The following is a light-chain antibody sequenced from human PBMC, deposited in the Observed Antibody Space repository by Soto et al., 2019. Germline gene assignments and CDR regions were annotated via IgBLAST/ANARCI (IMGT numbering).Light chain of an antibody. CDR2: RAS. CDR3: QQYSSYFFT. V-gene: IGKV1-5*03. Sequence: DIQMTQSPSTLSASVGERVNITCRASQSISSWLAWYQQKPGKAHKLLIYRASDLQTGVPSRFSGSGSGTEFTLTISSLQTDDIATYYCQQYSSYFFTFGPGTKVDVK. CDR1: QSISSW. J-gene: IGKJ3*01.